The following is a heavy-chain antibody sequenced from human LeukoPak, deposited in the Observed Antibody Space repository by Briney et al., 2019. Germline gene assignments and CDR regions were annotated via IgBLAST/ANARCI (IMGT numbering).Heavy chain of an antibody. V-gene: IGHV3-21*01. J-gene: IGHJ4*02. CDR3: ARDLISDYYDSSGYYGPFDY. CDR2: MSSSSSYI. CDR1: GFTFSSYS. D-gene: IGHD3-22*01. Sequence: PGGSLRLSCAASGFTFSSYSMNWVRQAPGKGLEWVSSMSSSSSYIYYADSVEGRFTISRDNAKNSLYLQMNSLRAEDTAVYYCARDLISDYYDSSGYYGPFDYWGQGTLVTVSS.